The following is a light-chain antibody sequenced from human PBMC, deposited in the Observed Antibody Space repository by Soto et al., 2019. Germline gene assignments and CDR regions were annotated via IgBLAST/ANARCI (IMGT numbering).Light chain of an antibody. CDR3: QQSYNLPRT. CDR2: GAS. Sequence: DIQMTQSPSSLSASLGDRVTITCRASQNIGKYLMWYQQKPGKAPNVLIYGASNLQSGVSSRFSGGGFGTDFTLTINSLRSEDFATYYCQQSYNLPRTFGQGTTLETK. CDR1: QNIGKY. J-gene: IGKJ2*01. V-gene: IGKV1-39*01.